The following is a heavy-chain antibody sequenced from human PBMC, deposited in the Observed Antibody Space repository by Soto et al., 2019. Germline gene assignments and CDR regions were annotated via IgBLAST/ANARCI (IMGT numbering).Heavy chain of an antibody. Sequence: QVQRVESGGGLVRPGGSLRLSCAASGFTFSDYYMTWIRQAPGKGLEWVSYITGSSDYTNYADSVKGRFTISRDNVKNSLYLQMNSLRAEDTAVYYCAREYYYGMDVWGQGTTVTVSS. CDR3: AREYYYGMDV. V-gene: IGHV3-11*05. CDR2: ITGSSDYT. J-gene: IGHJ6*02. CDR1: GFTFSDYY.